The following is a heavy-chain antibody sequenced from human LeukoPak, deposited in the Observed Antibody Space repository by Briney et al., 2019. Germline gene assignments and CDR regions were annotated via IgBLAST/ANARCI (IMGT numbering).Heavy chain of an antibody. Sequence: PGGSLRLSCAASGFTFSSYEMNWVRQAPGKGLEWVSYISSSGSTIYYADSVKGRFTISRDNAKNSLYLQMNSLRAEDTAVYYCAREAYYDFWSGSWRNCYYMDVWGKGTTVTVSS. CDR1: GFTFSSYE. CDR2: ISSSGSTI. CDR3: AREAYYDFWSGSWRNCYYMDV. D-gene: IGHD3-3*01. J-gene: IGHJ6*03. V-gene: IGHV3-48*03.